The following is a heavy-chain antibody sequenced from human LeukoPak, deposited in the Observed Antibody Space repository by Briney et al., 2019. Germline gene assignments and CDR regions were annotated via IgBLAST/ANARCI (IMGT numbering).Heavy chain of an antibody. CDR3: ARHPTQWLRYGYFDY. V-gene: IGHV3-21*01. CDR2: INNVGSHK. CDR1: GSTFSSSA. Sequence: TGGCVRLSCAAAGSTFSSSAMNWVRQAPGKWLEWDSSINNVGSHKYYAHSVNGWFTISRDHAKHSLYLQMNRLRTEDTGMSYCARHPTQWLRYGYFDYWGQRTLVTVSS. J-gene: IGHJ4*02. D-gene: IGHD5-12*01.